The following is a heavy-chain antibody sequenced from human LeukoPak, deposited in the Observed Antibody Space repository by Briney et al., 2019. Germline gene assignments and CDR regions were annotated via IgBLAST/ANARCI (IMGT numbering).Heavy chain of an antibody. CDR2: INHSGST. CDR3: ARGPASGSNFAWFDP. CDR1: GGSFSGYY. D-gene: IGHD3-10*01. J-gene: IGHJ5*02. Sequence: SETLSLTCAVYGGSFSGYYWSWIRQPPGKGLEWIGEINHSGSTNYNPSLKSRVTISADTSKNQFSLKLSSVTAADTAVYYCARGPASGSNFAWFDPWGQGTLVTVSS. V-gene: IGHV4-34*01.